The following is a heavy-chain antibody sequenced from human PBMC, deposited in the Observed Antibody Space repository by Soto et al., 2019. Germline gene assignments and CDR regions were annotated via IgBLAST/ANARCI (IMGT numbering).Heavy chain of an antibody. Sequence: PGGALRLSCFASGFSISTHALTWVRQAPGKGLEWVSSFSGRSGDTYYAASVKGRFTISGDSSKNTVILQMNNLRADDTAVYYCARDSSAWPNYFDSWGQGIQVTVSS. CDR2: FSGRSGDT. CDR1: GFSISTHA. V-gene: IGHV3-23*01. CDR3: ARDSSAWPNYFDS. J-gene: IGHJ4*02. D-gene: IGHD6-19*01.